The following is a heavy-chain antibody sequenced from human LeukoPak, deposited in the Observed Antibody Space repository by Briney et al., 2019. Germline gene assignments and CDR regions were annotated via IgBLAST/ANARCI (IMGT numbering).Heavy chain of an antibody. CDR2: ISYDGNNK. CDR3: ATVTKEFDY. CDR1: GFTFSSYG. V-gene: IGHV3-30*03. D-gene: IGHD4-17*01. J-gene: IGHJ4*02. Sequence: GGSLRLSCAGSGFTFSSYGMHWVRQAPGKGLEWVAVISYDGNNKYYADSVKGRFTISRDNSKNTLYLQMNSLRAEDTAVYYCATVTKEFDYWGQGTLVTVSS.